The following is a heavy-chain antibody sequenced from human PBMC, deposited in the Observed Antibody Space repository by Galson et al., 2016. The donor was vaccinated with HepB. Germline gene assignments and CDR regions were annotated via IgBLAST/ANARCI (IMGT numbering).Heavy chain of an antibody. CDR2: IDWDDDK. CDR1: GFSLSTSGMC. V-gene: IGHV2-70*11. CDR3: ARRVTAIQHCDF. D-gene: IGHD2-21*02. Sequence: PALVKPTQTLTLTCTFSGFSLSTSGMCVNWIRQPPGKALEWLARIDWDDDKYYNTSLKTRPTISRDTSKNQVVLTLTDMDPLDTATYYCARRVTAIQHCDFWGQGTRAPVSS. J-gene: IGHJ4*02.